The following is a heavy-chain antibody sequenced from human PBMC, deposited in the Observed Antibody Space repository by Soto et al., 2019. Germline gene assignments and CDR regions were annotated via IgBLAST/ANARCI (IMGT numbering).Heavy chain of an antibody. D-gene: IGHD4-17*01. V-gene: IGHV5-51*01. J-gene: IGHJ3*02. Sequence: GESLKISCKSSGYRFTSYWIAWVRQMPGKGLEWMGIIFPDDSDTTYSPSFRGHVTISADKSIMTAYLQWSSLKASDTAVYYCTSDLDYGGNLQAFDIWGQGTMVTVSS. CDR3: TSDLDYGGNLQAFDI. CDR1: GYRFTSYW. CDR2: IFPDDSDT.